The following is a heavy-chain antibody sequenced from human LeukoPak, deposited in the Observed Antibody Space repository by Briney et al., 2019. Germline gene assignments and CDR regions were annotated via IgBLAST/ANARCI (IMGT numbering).Heavy chain of an antibody. CDR2: ISSSSSYI. CDR1: GFTFSSYS. D-gene: IGHD2-2*02. Sequence: PGGSLRLSCAASGFTFSSYSMNWVRQAPGKGLEWVSSISSSSSYIHYADSVKGRFTISRDNAKNSLYLQMNSLRAEDTAVYYCARENHVPAAIRSYYFDYWGQGTLVTVSS. J-gene: IGHJ4*02. V-gene: IGHV3-21*01. CDR3: ARENHVPAAIRSYYFDY.